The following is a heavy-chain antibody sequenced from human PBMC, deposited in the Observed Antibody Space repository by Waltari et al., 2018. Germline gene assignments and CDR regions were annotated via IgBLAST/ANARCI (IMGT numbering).Heavy chain of an antibody. CDR1: GFTFNIYA. J-gene: IGHJ4*02. V-gene: IGHV3-30-3*01. CDR3: ARADVYSSSSVYY. Sequence: QVQLVESGGGVVQPGRSLRLSCAASGFTFNIYAMHWVRQAPGRGLDGVALISYDGSNKYYADSVKGRFTISRDDSKNTLYLQMNSLRDEDTAVYYCARADVYSSSSVYYWGQGTLVTVSS. CDR2: ISYDGSNK. D-gene: IGHD6-6*01.